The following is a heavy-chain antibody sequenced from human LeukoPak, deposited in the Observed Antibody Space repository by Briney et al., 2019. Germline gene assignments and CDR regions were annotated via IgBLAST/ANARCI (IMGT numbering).Heavy chain of an antibody. V-gene: IGHV3-21*04. CDR3: VRYCSSTSCYIGSGEYFQH. D-gene: IGHD2-2*02. J-gene: IGHJ1*01. CDR2: ISSSGTDI. Sequence: GASLRLSCAASGLTFSTYAMNWVRQAPGKGLEWVSFISSSGTDIFYADSMKGRFTISRDNAKNSLYLQMNSLRAEDTAVYYCVRYCSSTSCYIGSGEYFQHWGQGTLVAVSS. CDR1: GLTFSTYA.